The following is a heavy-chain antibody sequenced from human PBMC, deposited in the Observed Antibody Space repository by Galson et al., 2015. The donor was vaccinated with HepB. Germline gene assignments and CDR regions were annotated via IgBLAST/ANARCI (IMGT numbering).Heavy chain of an antibody. CDR2: ISSSSSYT. CDR1: GFTFSDYY. Sequence: SLRLSCAASGFTFSDYYMSWIRQAPGKGLEWVSYISSSSSYTNYADSVKGRFTISRDNAKNSLYLQMNSLRAEDTAVYYCARVGGGKYDFWSVLNHKYYGMDVWGQGTTVTVSS. J-gene: IGHJ6*02. CDR3: ARVGGGKYDFWSVLNHKYYGMDV. V-gene: IGHV3-11*06. D-gene: IGHD3-3*01.